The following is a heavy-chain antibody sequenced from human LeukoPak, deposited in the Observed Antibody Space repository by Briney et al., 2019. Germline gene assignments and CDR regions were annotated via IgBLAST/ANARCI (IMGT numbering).Heavy chain of an antibody. CDR3: ASCGGDCYPHDAFDI. CDR1: GYSFTSYW. V-gene: IGHV5-51*01. J-gene: IGHJ3*02. D-gene: IGHD2-21*01. CDR2: IYPGDSDT. Sequence: GESLKISCKGSGYSFTSYWIGWVRQMPGKGLEWMGIIYPGDSDTRYSPSFQGQVTISADKSISTAYLQWSSLKASDTAMYYCASCGGDCYPHDAFDIWGQGTMVTVSS.